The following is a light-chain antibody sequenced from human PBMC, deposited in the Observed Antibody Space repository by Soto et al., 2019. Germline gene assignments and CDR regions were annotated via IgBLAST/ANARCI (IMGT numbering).Light chain of an antibody. CDR2: WAS. V-gene: IGKV4-1*01. Sequence: DIVMTQSADSLAVSLGERATMNCKSIRSVFSNSNNKKYLAWYQQKPGQPPKLLIHWASIRESGVPDRFSGSGSGTDFTLTISSLQAEDVAVYYCQQYYSTPLTFGGGTKVDIK. J-gene: IGKJ4*01. CDR1: RSVFSNSNNKKY. CDR3: QQYYSTPLT.